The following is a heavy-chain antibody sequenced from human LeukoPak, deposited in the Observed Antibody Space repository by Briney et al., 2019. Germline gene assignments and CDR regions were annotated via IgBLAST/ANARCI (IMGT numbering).Heavy chain of an antibody. Sequence: PVEALKISCKGSGYSFSSYWITWVRQMPGKGLEWMGRIDPSDSYTYYSPSFQGHVTISTDKSISTAYLQWSSLKASDTAIYYCARLGLTNRFDPWGQGTLVTVCS. CDR3: ARLGLTNRFDP. CDR1: GYSFSSYW. CDR2: IDPSDSYT. V-gene: IGHV5-10-1*01. D-gene: IGHD7-27*01. J-gene: IGHJ5*02.